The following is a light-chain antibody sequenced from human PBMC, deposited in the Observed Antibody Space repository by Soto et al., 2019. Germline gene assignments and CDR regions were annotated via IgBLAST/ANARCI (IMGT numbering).Light chain of an antibody. CDR1: QSVSSSY. V-gene: IGKV3-20*01. J-gene: IGKJ1*01. Sequence: EIVLTQSPGTLSLSPGERATLSCRASQSVSSSYLAWYQQKLGQAPRLLIYGASSRATDIPDRFSGSGSGTDFTLTIKRLEPEDFAVYYCQQYGSSPRTFGQGTKVDIK. CDR3: QQYGSSPRT. CDR2: GAS.